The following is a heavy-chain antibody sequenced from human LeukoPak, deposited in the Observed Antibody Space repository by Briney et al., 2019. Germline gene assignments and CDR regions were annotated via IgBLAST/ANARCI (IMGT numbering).Heavy chain of an antibody. Sequence: SQTLSLTCTVSGGSISSGDYHWSWIRQPPGKGLEWIGYIYYSGSTYYNPSLKSRVTISVDTSKNQFSLKLSSVTAADTAVYYCARGAAAGTRGRCVDPWGQGTLVTVSS. D-gene: IGHD6-13*01. J-gene: IGHJ5*02. CDR3: ARGAAAGTRGRCVDP. V-gene: IGHV4-30-4*01. CDR1: GGSISSGDYH. CDR2: IYYSGST.